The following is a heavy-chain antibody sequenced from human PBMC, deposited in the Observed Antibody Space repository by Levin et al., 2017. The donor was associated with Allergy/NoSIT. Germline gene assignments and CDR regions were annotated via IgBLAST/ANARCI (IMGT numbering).Heavy chain of an antibody. J-gene: IGHJ4*02. V-gene: IGHV3-49*04. Sequence: GGSLRLSCRGSGFTFGDYPMTWVRQAPGKGLEWVGFIQTKVYGAAPEYAASVRGRFIFSRDDSKRIAYLQMNSLQTDDTAVYYCSRAPHGSSDYWGQGALVTVSS. CDR1: GFTFGDYP. D-gene: IGHD3-10*01. CDR2: IQTKVYGAAP. CDR3: SRAPHGSSDY.